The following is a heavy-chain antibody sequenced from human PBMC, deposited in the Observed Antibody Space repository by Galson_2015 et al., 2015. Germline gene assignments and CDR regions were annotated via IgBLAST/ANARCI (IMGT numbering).Heavy chain of an antibody. V-gene: IGHV3-23*01. D-gene: IGHD3-10*01. J-gene: IGHJ6*03. CDR1: GFTFSSYA. Sequence: SLRLSCAASGFTFSSYAMSWLRQAPRKGLEWVSAISGSGGGTYYADSVKGRFTISRDNSKNTLYLQMSSLRAEDTAVYYCANSGSGSGLYYYYMDVWGKGTTVTVSS. CDR3: ANSGSGSGLYYYYMDV. CDR2: ISGSGGGT.